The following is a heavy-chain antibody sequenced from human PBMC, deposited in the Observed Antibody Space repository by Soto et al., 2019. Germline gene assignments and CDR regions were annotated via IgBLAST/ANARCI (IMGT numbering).Heavy chain of an antibody. CDR2: ISGSGAST. D-gene: IGHD6-19*01. Sequence: GALRLSCAASGFTFRRYIMSWVRQAPGEGLEWVSSISGSGASTYYADSVKGRVTISRDNSKNTLFLQMNSLRAEDTAIYFCAKERAVPSTIDYWGQGTLVTVSS. J-gene: IGHJ4*02. V-gene: IGHV3-23*01. CDR1: GFTFRRYI. CDR3: AKERAVPSTIDY.